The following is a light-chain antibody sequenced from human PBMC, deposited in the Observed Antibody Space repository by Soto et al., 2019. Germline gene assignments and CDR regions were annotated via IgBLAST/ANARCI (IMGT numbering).Light chain of an antibody. CDR3: KSYAGSNTYV. Sequence: QSALTDPPSSSGSPGQSVTISCTGTKNDIGVYDFVSWYQHHPGKAPRLIIYEVVQRPSGVPDRFSGSKSGNTASLTVSGLQAADEADYFCKSYAGSNTYVFGSGTKVTVL. CDR2: EVV. V-gene: IGLV2-8*01. J-gene: IGLJ1*01. CDR1: KNDIGVYDF.